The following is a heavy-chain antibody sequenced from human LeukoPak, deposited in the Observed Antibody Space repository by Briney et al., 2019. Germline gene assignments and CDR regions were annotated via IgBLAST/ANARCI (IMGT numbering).Heavy chain of an antibody. V-gene: IGHV4-30-4*01. J-gene: IGHJ4*02. CDR1: AGSVSNGNYY. Sequence: PSETLSLTCTVSAGSVSNGNYYWSWLRQPPGKGLEWIGYIYYSGSTYYNPSLKSRVTISVDTSKNQFSLKLSSVTAADTAVYYCARCIVGPYYFDYWGQGTLVTVSS. D-gene: IGHD1-26*01. CDR2: IYYSGST. CDR3: ARCIVGPYYFDY.